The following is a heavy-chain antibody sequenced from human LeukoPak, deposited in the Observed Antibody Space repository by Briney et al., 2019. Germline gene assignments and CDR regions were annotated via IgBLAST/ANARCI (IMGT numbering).Heavy chain of an antibody. D-gene: IGHD4-17*01. CDR3: ARGNDYGDYYFDY. CDR2: IRGSGGTT. CDR1: GFTLSSSA. Sequence: PGGSLRLSCAASGFTLSSSAMSWVRQAPGKGLEWVSGIRGSGGTTYFADSVKGRFTISRDNSNNTLYLQMNSLRAEDTAVYYCARGNDYGDYYFDYWGQGTLVTVSS. J-gene: IGHJ4*02. V-gene: IGHV3-23*01.